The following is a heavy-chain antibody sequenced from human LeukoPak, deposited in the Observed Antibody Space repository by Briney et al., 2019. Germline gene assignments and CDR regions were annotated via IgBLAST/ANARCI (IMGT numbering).Heavy chain of an antibody. CDR2: INTNTGNP. Sequence: ASVKVSCKASGYTFTSYAMNWVRQAPGQGLEWMGWINTNTGNPTYAQGFTGRFVLSLDTSVSTAYLQISSLKAEDTAVYYCARDIGGIITMVRGVIDYWGQGTLVTVSS. V-gene: IGHV7-4-1*02. CDR3: ARDIGGIITMVRGVIDY. J-gene: IGHJ4*02. CDR1: GYTFTSYA. D-gene: IGHD3-10*01.